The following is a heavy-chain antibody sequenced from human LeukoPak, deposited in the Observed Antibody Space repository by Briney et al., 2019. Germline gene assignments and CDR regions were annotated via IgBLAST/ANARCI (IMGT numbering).Heavy chain of an antibody. V-gene: IGHV4-4*07. CDR1: GGSINSYY. D-gene: IGHD6-13*01. Sequence: KPSETLSLTCTVSGGSINSYYWNWIRQPPGKGLEWIGRIYSTGSTNYSPSLKSRVTMSVDKYKNQFSLNLSSVTAADTAVYYCARGIADPYSFDSWGQGILVTVSS. CDR2: IYSTGST. J-gene: IGHJ4*02. CDR3: ARGIADPYSFDS.